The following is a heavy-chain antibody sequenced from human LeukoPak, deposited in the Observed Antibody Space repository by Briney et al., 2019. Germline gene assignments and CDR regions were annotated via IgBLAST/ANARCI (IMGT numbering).Heavy chain of an antibody. CDR3: ARKVGDY. Sequence: GGSLRLSCAASGFTFSDYWMSWVRQAPGQGLEWVANINQDASVSHYIDSVKGRFTISRDNAKNSLFLQMNRLRAEDTALYYCARKVGDYWDQGTLVTVSS. CDR1: GFTFSDYW. J-gene: IGHJ4*02. V-gene: IGHV3-7*01. CDR2: INQDASVS. D-gene: IGHD3-16*01.